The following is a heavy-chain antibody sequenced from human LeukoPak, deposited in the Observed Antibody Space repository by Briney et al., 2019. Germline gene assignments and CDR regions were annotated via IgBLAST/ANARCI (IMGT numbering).Heavy chain of an antibody. J-gene: IGHJ4*02. CDR3: ARGSGWPSSSSPKFDY. CDR1: GFTFSSYW. CDR2: IKQDGSEK. Sequence: GGSLRLSCAASGFTFSSYWMSWVRQAPGKGLEWVANIKQDGSEKYYVDSAKGRFTISRDNAKNSLYLQMNSLRAEDTAVYYCARGSGWPSSSSPKFDYWGQGTLVTVSS. V-gene: IGHV3-7*01. D-gene: IGHD6-6*01.